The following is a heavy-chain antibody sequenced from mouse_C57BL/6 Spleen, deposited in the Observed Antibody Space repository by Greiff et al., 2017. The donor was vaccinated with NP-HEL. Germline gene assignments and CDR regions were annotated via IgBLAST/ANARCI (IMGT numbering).Heavy chain of an antibody. J-gene: IGHJ4*01. CDR2: ISPCNGNT. V-gene: IGHV1-55*01. D-gene: IGHD1-1*01. CDR3: ARCRGNYGMDY. CDR1: GYTFTSYW. Sequence: VQLQQPGAELVKPGASVKMSCKASGYTFTSYWMNWVKQSPGQGLEWIGDISPCNGNTNYNQQFKGKATLTVDTSSSTAYMQLSSLTSEASAVYYCARCRGNYGMDYWGQGTTVTVSS.